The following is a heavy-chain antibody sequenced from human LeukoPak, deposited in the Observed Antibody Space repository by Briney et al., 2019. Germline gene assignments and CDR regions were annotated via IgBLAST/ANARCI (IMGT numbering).Heavy chain of an antibody. CDR2: INPNSGGT. CDR3: ARAYTGFEAFDF. D-gene: IGHD5-12*01. V-gene: IGHV1-2*02. CDR1: GYTFTGYY. Sequence: GASVKVSSTASGYTFTGYYMHWVRQAPGQGLEWMGWINPNSGGTNYVQRFRGRVTVTRDTSITTAYMERSSLRSDDTAVYYCARAYTGFEAFDFWGQGTLVTVSS. J-gene: IGHJ4*02.